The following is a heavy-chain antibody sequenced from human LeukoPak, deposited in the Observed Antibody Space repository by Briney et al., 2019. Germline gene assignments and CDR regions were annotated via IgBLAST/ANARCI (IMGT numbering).Heavy chain of an antibody. D-gene: IGHD3-10*01. CDR3: ARLRGLIDH. CDR2: INSDSTTL. J-gene: IGHJ4*02. CDR1: GFIFSDHY. Sequence: GGSLRLSCAASGFIFSDHYMSWIRQAPGKGLEGVAYINSDSTTLYYADSVKGRFTVSRDNAKNSLYLHMNSLGVDDTAGYYCARLRGLIDHWGQGALVTVSS. V-gene: IGHV3-11*01.